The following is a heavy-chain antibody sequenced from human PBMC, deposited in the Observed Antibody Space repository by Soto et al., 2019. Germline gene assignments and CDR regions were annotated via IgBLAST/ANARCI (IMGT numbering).Heavy chain of an antibody. CDR1: GYKFTSSW. V-gene: IGHV5-51*01. J-gene: IGHJ5*02. Sequence: GESLKISCRTSGYKFTSSWIAWVRQKPGKGLEWMGIIFPSDSDTRYSPSFQGQVTISADRSTSTVFLQWASLKASDTAVYFRARKDKSGYFNWFDPWGQGTLVTVS. CDR2: IFPSDSDT. CDR3: ARKDKSGYFNWFDP. D-gene: IGHD3-22*01.